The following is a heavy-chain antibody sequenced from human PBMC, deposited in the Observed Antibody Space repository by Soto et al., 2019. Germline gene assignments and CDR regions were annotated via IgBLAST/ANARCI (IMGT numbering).Heavy chain of an antibody. CDR3: ARSLGYCSSTSCYTGWGPFDY. CDR2: ISSSGSTI. Sequence: GGSLRLSCAASGFTFSDYYMSWIRQAPGKGLEWVSYISSSGSTIYYADSVKGRFTISRDNAKNSLYLQMNSLRAEDTAVYYCARSLGYCSSTSCYTGWGPFDYWGQGTLVTAPQ. CDR1: GFTFSDYY. V-gene: IGHV3-11*01. J-gene: IGHJ4*02. D-gene: IGHD2-2*02.